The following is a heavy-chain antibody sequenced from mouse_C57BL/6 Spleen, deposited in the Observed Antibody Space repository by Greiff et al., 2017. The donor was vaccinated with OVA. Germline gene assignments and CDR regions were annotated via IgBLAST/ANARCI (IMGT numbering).Heavy chain of an antibody. D-gene: IGHD2-5*01. J-gene: IGHJ4*01. Sequence: EVQLQQSGTVLARPGASVKMSCKTSGYTFTSYWMHWVKQRPGQGLEWIGAIYPGNSDTSYNQKFKGKAKLTAVTSASTAYMELSSLTNEDSAVYYCTRWDSNYERGYYAMDYWGQGTSVTVSS. CDR1: GYTFTSYW. V-gene: IGHV1-5*01. CDR3: TRWDSNYERGYYAMDY. CDR2: IYPGNSDT.